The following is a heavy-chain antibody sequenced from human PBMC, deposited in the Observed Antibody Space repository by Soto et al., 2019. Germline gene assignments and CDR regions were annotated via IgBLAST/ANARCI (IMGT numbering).Heavy chain of an antibody. V-gene: IGHV4-34*01. D-gene: IGHD4-4*01. J-gene: IGHJ4*02. CDR3: ARGGYSNYVAY. CDR2: INHSGST. Sequence: QVQLQHWGAGLSKPSETLSLTCAVYGGSFSGYYWTWIRQPPGKGLEWIGEINHSGSTNYNPSLKSRVTMSVDTSKNQFSLKLSSVTAADAAVYYCARGGYSNYVAYWGQGTRVTVSS. CDR1: GGSFSGYY.